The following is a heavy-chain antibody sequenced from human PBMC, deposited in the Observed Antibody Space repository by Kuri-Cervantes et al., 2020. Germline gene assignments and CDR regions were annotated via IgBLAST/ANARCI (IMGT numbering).Heavy chain of an antibody. J-gene: IGHJ3*02. CDR1: GGTFSSYA. V-gene: IGHV1-69*06. Sequence: SVKVSCKASGGTFSSYAISWVRQAPGQGLEWMGGVIPIFGTANYAQKFQGRVTITADKSTSTAYMELSSLRSEDTAVYYCASQLGILGSAFDIWGQGTMVTVSS. D-gene: IGHD7-27*01. CDR2: VIPIFGTA. CDR3: ASQLGILGSAFDI.